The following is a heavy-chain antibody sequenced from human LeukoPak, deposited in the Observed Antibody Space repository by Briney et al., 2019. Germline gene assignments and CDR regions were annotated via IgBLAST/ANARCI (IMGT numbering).Heavy chain of an antibody. V-gene: IGHV3-21*01. CDR1: GFTFSSHS. D-gene: IGHD4-17*01. J-gene: IGHJ5*02. CDR2: ISSSSSSA. CDR3: ARVGYGDYVFSWFDP. Sequence: GGSLRLSCAASGFTFSSHSMNRVRQAPGKGLEWVSFISSSSSSAFYVDSVKGRFTISRDNAKNSLYLQMDSLRAEDTAVYYCARVGYGDYVFSWFDPWGQGTLVTVSS.